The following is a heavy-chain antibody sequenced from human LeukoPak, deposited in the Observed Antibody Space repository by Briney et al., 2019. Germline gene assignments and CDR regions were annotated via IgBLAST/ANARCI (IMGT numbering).Heavy chain of an antibody. V-gene: IGHV1-46*01. CDR2: INPSGGST. Sequence: ASVKVSCKASGYTFTSYYMHWVRQAPGQGLEWMGIINPSGGSTNYAQKLQGRVTMTTDTSTSTAYMELRSLRSDDTAVYYCARGGHEGPTVWYFDLWGRGTLVTVSS. D-gene: IGHD4-11*01. CDR3: ARGGHEGPTVWYFDL. J-gene: IGHJ2*01. CDR1: GYTFTSYY.